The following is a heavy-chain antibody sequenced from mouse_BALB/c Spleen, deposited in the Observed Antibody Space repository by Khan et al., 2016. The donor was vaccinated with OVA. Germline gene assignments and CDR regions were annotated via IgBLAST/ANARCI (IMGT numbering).Heavy chain of an antibody. V-gene: IGHV1-4*01. CDR3: VREGAYYGSDGWFAY. J-gene: IGHJ3*01. D-gene: IGHD2-14*01. CDR1: GYTFTTYT. Sequence: QVRLQQSGAELARPGASVKMSCKASGYTFTTYTIHWVKQRPGQGLEWIGYIIPSNDYTNYNQKFKDRATLTADKSSSTAYMQLSSLTSEDSAVYYCVREGAYYGSDGWFAYWGQGTLVTVSA. CDR2: IIPSNDYT.